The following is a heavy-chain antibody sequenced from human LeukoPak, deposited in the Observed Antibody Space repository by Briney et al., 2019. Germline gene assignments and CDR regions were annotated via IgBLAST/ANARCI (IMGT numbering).Heavy chain of an antibody. D-gene: IGHD3-9*01. V-gene: IGHV4-31*03. Sequence: SQTLSLTCTVSGGSISSGGYYWSWIRQHPGKGLEWIGYIYYSGSTYYNPSLKSRVTISVDTSKNQFSLKLSSVTAADTAVYYCARRGYYDILTAYYTYWYFDLWGRGTLVTVSS. CDR3: ARRGYYDILTAYYTYWYFDL. J-gene: IGHJ2*01. CDR1: GGSISSGGYY. CDR2: IYYSGST.